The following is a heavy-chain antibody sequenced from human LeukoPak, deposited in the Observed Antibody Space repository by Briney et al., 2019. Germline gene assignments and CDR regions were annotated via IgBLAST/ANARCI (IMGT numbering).Heavy chain of an antibody. V-gene: IGHV3-20*04. Sequence: GGSLRLSCAASGFTFDDYGMSWVRQAPGKGLEWVSGINWNGGSTGYADSVKGRFTISRDNAKNSLYLQMNSLRAEDTAVYYCAARDYYYYGMDVWGQGTTVTVSS. J-gene: IGHJ6*02. CDR3: AARDYYYYGMDV. CDR1: GFTFDDYG. CDR2: INWNGGST. D-gene: IGHD5-24*01.